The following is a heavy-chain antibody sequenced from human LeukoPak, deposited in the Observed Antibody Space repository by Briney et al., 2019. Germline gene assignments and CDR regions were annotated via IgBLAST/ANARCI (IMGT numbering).Heavy chain of an antibody. D-gene: IGHD5-18*01. CDR2: IYYSGST. CDR1: GGSISSYY. V-gene: IGHV4-59*01. Sequence: PSETLSLTCTVSGGSISSYYWSWIRQPPGKGLEWIGYIYYSGSTNYNPSLKSRVTISVDTSKNQFSLKLGSVTAADTAVYYCARWIRGYYYGMDVWGQGTTVTVSS. J-gene: IGHJ6*02. CDR3: ARWIRGYYYGMDV.